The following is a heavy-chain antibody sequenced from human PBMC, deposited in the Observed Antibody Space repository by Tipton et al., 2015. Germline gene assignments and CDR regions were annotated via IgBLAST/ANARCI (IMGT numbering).Heavy chain of an antibody. CDR3: VGDPGQFFDY. Sequence: GSLRLSCAASGFTFSGDSMHWVRQAPGKGLEWVASISPSSRYIYYGDSVKGRFTISRDNRKNSLNLQMNSLRAEDTAVYYCVGDPGQFFDYWGQGTLATVSS. J-gene: IGHJ4*02. CDR1: GFTFSGDS. V-gene: IGHV3-21*01. CDR2: ISPSSRYI.